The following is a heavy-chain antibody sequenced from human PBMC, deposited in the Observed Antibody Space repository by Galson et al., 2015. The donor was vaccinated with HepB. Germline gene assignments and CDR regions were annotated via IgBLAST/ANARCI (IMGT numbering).Heavy chain of an antibody. D-gene: IGHD3-3*01. Sequence: SLRLSCAASGFTFSSYAMHWVRQAPGKGLEWVAVISYDGSNKYYADSVKGRFTISRDNSKNTLYLQMNSLRAEDTAVYYCARVVGARITIFGVVTYPILDAFDIWGQGTMVTVSS. CDR1: GFTFSSYA. CDR2: ISYDGSNK. J-gene: IGHJ3*02. CDR3: ARVVGARITIFGVVTYPILDAFDI. V-gene: IGHV3-30-3*01.